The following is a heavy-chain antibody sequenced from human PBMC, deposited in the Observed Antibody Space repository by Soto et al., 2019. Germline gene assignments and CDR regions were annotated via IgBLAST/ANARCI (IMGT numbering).Heavy chain of an antibody. D-gene: IGHD4-4*01. CDR2: IYPGDSDT. CDR3: GRSISNPTSYCYHYGMDV. V-gene: IGHV5-51*01. CDR1: GYSFTSYW. J-gene: IGHJ6*02. Sequence: PXESLKTSSRGSGYSFTSYWTGWVRQMPGKGLEWMGIIYPGDSDTRYSPSFQGQVTISADKSISTAYMQWSSLKASDTAMYYCGRSISNPTSYCYHYGMDVRGQGTTVTVSS.